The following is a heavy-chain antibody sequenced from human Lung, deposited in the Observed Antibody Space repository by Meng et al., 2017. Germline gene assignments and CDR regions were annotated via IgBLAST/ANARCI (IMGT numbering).Heavy chain of an antibody. Sequence: QVELQGPGPGLVKPSGTLSLTCAVSGGSISSSNWWSWVRQPPGKGLEWIGEIYHSGSTNYNPSLKSRVTISVDKSKNQFSLKLSSVTAADTAVYYCARGSITMVRGVSVFDPWGQGTLVTVSS. J-gene: IGHJ5*02. CDR3: ARGSITMVRGVSVFDP. D-gene: IGHD3-10*01. V-gene: IGHV4-4*02. CDR2: IYHSGST. CDR1: GGSISSSNW.